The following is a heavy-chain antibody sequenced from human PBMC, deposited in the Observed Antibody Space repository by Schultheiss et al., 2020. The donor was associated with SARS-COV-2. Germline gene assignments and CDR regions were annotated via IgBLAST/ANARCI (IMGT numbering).Heavy chain of an antibody. D-gene: IGHD3-10*01. CDR1: GFTFSGYW. CDR3: SAYYNSGTSNV. V-gene: IGHV3-74*01. J-gene: IGHJ6*04. Sequence: GGSLRLSCAASGFTFSGYWMAWVRQAPGKGLEWVSRINSDGSTTSYADSVGGRFTISRDNAKNTLYLQMNSLKTEDTAVYYCSAYYNSGTSNVWGKGTSVTVSS. CDR2: INSDGSTT.